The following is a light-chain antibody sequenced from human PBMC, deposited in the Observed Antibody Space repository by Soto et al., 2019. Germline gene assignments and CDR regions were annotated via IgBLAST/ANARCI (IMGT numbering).Light chain of an antibody. J-gene: IGLJ2*01. CDR3: CSYSGSSTYVV. V-gene: IGLV2-23*01. CDR2: EGS. CDR1: SSAVGTYNL. Sequence: QSVLTQPASVSGSPGQSITLSCTGTSSAVGTYNLVSWYQQQPGKAPKLLIYEGSKRPSGFSNRFSGSKPGNTASLTLSGRLAEDDADEYCCSYSGSSTYVVFGGGTKLTVL.